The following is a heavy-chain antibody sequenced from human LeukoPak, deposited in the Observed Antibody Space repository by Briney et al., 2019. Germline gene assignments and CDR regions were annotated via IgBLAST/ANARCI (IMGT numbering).Heavy chain of an antibody. J-gene: IGHJ4*02. Sequence: PPETLSLTCTVSGGSISGSSYYWGWIRQPPGKGLEWIGSIYYSGSTYYNPSLKSRVTISVDTSKNQFSLKLSSVTAADTAVYYCASQYFGYSSGWYGLFDYWGQGTLVTVSS. V-gene: IGHV4-39*01. CDR2: IYYSGST. CDR1: GGSISGSSYY. CDR3: ASQYFGYSSGWYGLFDY. D-gene: IGHD6-19*01.